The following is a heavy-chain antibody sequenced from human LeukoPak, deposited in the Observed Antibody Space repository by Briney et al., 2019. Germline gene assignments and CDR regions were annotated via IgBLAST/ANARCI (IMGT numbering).Heavy chain of an antibody. V-gene: IGHV1-69-2*01. CDR3: ATVNSGSFEGVDY. CDR1: GYTFTDYY. Sequence: ASVKVSCKVSGYTFTDYYMHWVQQAPGKGLESMGLVDPEDGETIYAEKFQGRVTITADTSTDTAYMKLSSLRSEDTAVYYCATVNSGSFEGVDYWGQGTLVTVSS. D-gene: IGHD1-26*01. J-gene: IGHJ4*02. CDR2: VDPEDGET.